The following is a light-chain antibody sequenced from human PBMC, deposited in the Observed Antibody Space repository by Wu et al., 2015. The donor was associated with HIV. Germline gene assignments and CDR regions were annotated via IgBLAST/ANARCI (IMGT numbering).Light chain of an antibody. CDR2: AAS. Sequence: DIQMTQSPSSLSASVGDRVTITCRASQGISNFLAWYQQKPGKPPKVLIYAASTLQSGVPSRFSGSGSGTDFTLTLTRLEPEDFAVYYCQQYDVSITFGQGTRLDIK. V-gene: IGKV1-27*01. J-gene: IGKJ5*01. CDR1: QGISNF. CDR3: QQYDVSIT.